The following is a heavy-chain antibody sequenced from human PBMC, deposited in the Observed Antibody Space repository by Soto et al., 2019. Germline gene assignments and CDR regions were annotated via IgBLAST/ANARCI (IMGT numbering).Heavy chain of an antibody. D-gene: IGHD1-26*01. CDR3: AEDSGRYYDYYYGMDV. V-gene: IGHV1-69*13. Sequence: ASVKVSCKASGGTFSSYAISWVRQAPGQGLEWMGGIIPIFGTANYAQKFQGRVTITADESTSTAYMELSSLRSEDTAVYYCAEDSGRYYDYYYGMDVWGQGPTVTVYS. CDR2: IIPIFGTA. J-gene: IGHJ6*02. CDR1: GGTFSSYA.